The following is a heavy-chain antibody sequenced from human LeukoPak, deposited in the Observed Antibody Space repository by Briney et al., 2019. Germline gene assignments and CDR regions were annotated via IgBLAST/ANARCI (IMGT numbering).Heavy chain of an antibody. D-gene: IGHD6-19*01. Sequence: GGSLRLSCAAPGFTFSSYWMSWVRQAPGKGLEWVANIKQDGSEKYYVDSVKGRFTISRDNAKNSLYLQMNSLRAEDTAVYYCARAVGGTSSFDYWGQGTLVTVSS. J-gene: IGHJ4*02. CDR2: IKQDGSEK. V-gene: IGHV3-7*01. CDR1: GFTFSSYW. CDR3: ARAVGGTSSFDY.